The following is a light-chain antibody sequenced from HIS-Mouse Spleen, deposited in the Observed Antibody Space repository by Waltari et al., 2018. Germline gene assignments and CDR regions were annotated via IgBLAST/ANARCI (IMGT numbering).Light chain of an antibody. CDR1: SSDVCGYNY. CDR3: CSYAGSYTGV. V-gene: IGLV2-11*01. Sequence: QSALTQPRSVSGSPGQSVTISCTGTSSDVCGYNYVPWYQQPPGKAPKLMIYDVSKRPSGVPDRFSGSKSGNTASLTISGLQAEDEADYYCCSYAGSYTGVFGTGTKVTVL. CDR2: DVS. J-gene: IGLJ1*01.